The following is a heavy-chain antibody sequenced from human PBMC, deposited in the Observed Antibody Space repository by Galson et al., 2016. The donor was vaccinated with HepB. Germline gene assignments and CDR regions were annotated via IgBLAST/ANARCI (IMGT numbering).Heavy chain of an antibody. D-gene: IGHD3-9*01. V-gene: IGHV3-23*01. CDR3: AKSVLEYDILTGYYRRGADY. Sequence: SLRLSCAASGFTFSSYAMSWVRQAPGKGLEWVSSSGSGGPTYYADAAKSRFTISRDNSKRTLFLQMHSLRADDTAVYYCAKSVLEYDILTGYYRRGADYWGQGTLVTVSS. J-gene: IGHJ4*02. CDR1: GFTFSSYA. CDR2: SGSGGPT.